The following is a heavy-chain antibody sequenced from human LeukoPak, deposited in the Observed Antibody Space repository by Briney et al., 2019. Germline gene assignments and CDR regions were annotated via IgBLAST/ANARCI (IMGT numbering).Heavy chain of an antibody. CDR2: INHSGST. D-gene: IGHD6-6*01. Sequence: SETLSLTCTVSGGSISSYYWSWIRQPPGKGLEWIGEINHSGSTNYNPSLKSRVTISVDTSKNQFSLKLSSVTAADTAVYYCATPYYSSSSGFDYWGQGTLVTVSS. CDR1: GGSISSYY. V-gene: IGHV4-34*01. CDR3: ATPYYSSSSGFDY. J-gene: IGHJ4*02.